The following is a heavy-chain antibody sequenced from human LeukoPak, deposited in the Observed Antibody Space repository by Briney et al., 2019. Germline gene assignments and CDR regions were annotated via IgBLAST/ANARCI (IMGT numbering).Heavy chain of an antibody. V-gene: IGHV3-30-3*01. CDR1: GCTFSSYA. CDR2: ISYDGSNK. J-gene: IGHJ6*02. CDR3: ARDPEALDYYDSTMDYYYGMDV. D-gene: IGHD3-22*01. Sequence: PGGSLRLSCAASGCTFSSYAMHWVRQAPGKGLEWVAVISYDGSNKYYADSVKGRFTISRDNSKNTLYLQMNSLRAEDTAVYYCARDPEALDYYDSTMDYYYGMDVWGQGTTVTVSS.